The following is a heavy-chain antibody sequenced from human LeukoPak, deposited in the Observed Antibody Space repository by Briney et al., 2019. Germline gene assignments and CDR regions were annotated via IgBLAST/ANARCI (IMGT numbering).Heavy chain of an antibody. Sequence: GGSLRLSCAASGFTFSSYAMSWVRQAPGKGLEWVSGISASGNSTYYADSVKGRFTISRDNSKNTLYLRMNSLRAEDTALYYCARLPNYTTGWLNWFDPRGQGTLVTVSS. CDR2: ISASGNST. CDR3: ARLPNYTTGWLNWFDP. D-gene: IGHD6-19*01. CDR1: GFTFSSYA. V-gene: IGHV3-23*01. J-gene: IGHJ5*02.